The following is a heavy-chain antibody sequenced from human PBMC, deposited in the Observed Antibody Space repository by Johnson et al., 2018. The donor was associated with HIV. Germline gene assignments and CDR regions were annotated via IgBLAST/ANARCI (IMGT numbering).Heavy chain of an antibody. V-gene: IGHV3-7*03. D-gene: IGHD5-24*01. J-gene: IGHJ3*02. CDR1: GFTFSTAW. CDR2: INQAGTEK. CDR3: ASKRSAFDI. Sequence: VQLVESGGGLVQPGGSLRLSCAASGFTFSTAWMAWVRQAPGKGLEWVANINQAGTEKYYVDSVKGRFTVSRDNARNLLYLQMNSLRAEDTAVYYCASKRSAFDIWGQGTMVTVSS.